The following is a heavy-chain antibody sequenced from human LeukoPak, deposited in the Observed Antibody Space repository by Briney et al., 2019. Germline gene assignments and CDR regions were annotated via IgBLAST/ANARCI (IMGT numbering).Heavy chain of an antibody. CDR2: IYYSGST. Sequence: SETLSLTCTVSGGSISSYYWSWIRQPPGKGLEWIGYIYYSGSTNYNPSLKSRVTISVDTSKNQFSLKLSSVTAADTAVYYCARDRALADYYYYGMDVWGQGTTVTVSS. V-gene: IGHV4-59*01. CDR1: GGSISSYY. J-gene: IGHJ6*02. D-gene: IGHD6-13*01. CDR3: ARDRALADYYYYGMDV.